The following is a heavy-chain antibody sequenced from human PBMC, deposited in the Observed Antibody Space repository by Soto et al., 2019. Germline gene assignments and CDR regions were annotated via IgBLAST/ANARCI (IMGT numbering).Heavy chain of an antibody. D-gene: IGHD2-2*01. Sequence: QVQLQESGPGLVKPSQTLSLTCTVSGGSISSGDYYWSWIRQPPGKGLEWIGYIYYSGSTYYNPSLKSRVTISVDTSKNQFSLKLSSVTAADTAVYYCAREGVVPAASHYKWFDPWGQGTLATVSS. CDR1: GGSISSGDYY. V-gene: IGHV4-30-4*01. J-gene: IGHJ5*02. CDR2: IYYSGST. CDR3: AREGVVPAASHYKWFDP.